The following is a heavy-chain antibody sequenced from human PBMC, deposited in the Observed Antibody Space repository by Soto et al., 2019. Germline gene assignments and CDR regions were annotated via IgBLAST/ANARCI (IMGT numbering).Heavy chain of an antibody. Sequence: QVQLVQSGPDVKKPGASVKVSCNSSGFTFTRYGFSWVRQAPGEGLEWMGWVSAHNGYTTYAQKFLGRVTMTTDPPTTTVYMELRSLTSYDPPVYYCARAGPSAAVALCDSWGQGTLITVSS. CDR2: VSAHNGYT. CDR1: GFTFTRYG. CDR3: ARAGPSAAVALCDS. J-gene: IGHJ4*02. V-gene: IGHV1-18*01. D-gene: IGHD6-19*01.